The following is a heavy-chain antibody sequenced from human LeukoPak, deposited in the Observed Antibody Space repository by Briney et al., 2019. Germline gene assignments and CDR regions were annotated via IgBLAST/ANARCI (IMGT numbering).Heavy chain of an antibody. D-gene: IGHD2-21*01. V-gene: IGHV3-23*01. CDR1: GFSLSSYA. Sequence: GGSLRLSCAASGFSLSSYAMSWVRQAPGKGLEWVSAISSTDAGTYHADSVRGRFIISRDSSKNTLYLQMNSLRAEDAAVYYCAKAPVTSCRGAYCYPFDYWGQGTLVTVSS. J-gene: IGHJ4*02. CDR2: ISSTDAGT. CDR3: AKAPVTSCRGAYCYPFDY.